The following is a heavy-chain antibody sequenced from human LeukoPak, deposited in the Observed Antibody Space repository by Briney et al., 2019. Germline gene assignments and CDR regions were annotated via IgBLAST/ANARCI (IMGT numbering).Heavy chain of an antibody. D-gene: IGHD3-10*01. CDR1: GGSFSGYY. CDR2: INHSGST. V-gene: IGHV4-34*01. CDR3: ARESMVRGVIFP. J-gene: IGHJ5*02. Sequence: PSETLSLTCAVYGGSFSGYYWSWIRQPPGKGLEWIGEINHSGSTNYNPSLKSRVTISVDTSKNQFSLKLSSVTAADTAVYYCARESMVRGVIFPWGQGTLVTVSS.